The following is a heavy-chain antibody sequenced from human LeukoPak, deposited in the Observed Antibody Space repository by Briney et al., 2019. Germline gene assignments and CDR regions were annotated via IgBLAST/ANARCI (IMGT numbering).Heavy chain of an antibody. CDR1: GGSISSSSYY. Sequence: SETLSLTCTVSGGSISSSSYYWGWIRQPPGKGLEWIGSIYYSGSTYYNPSLKSRVTIPVDTSKNQFSLKLSSVTAADTAVYYCARRDAAAYYFDFWGQGTLVTVSS. J-gene: IGHJ4*02. V-gene: IGHV4-39*07. CDR2: IYYSGST. CDR3: ARRDAAAYYFDF. D-gene: IGHD2-15*01.